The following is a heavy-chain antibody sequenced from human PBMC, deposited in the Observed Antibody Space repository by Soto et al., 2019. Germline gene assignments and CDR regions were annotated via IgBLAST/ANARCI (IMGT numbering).Heavy chain of an antibody. J-gene: IGHJ4*02. V-gene: IGHV3-15*01. D-gene: IGHD6-19*01. CDR2: IKKPSEGGAT. CDR3: STGQWGPH. Sequence: DVQLVESGGGLVKPGGSLRLSCAASGFTFVNAWMSWVRQAPGKGLEWVGLIKKPSEGGATEYAAPVKGRLTISREDSQNTLYLQMNSLKTEDTAVDYCSTGQWGPHWGQGTLVTDSA. CDR1: GFTFVNAW.